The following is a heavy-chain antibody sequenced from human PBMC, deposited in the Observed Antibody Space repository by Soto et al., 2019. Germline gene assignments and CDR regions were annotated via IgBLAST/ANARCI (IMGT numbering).Heavy chain of an antibody. V-gene: IGHV4-34*01. CDR2: INHSGST. CDR3: AGGNIYGSGSNPRVDF. Sequence: QVQLHQWGAGLLKPSETLSLTCAVYGGSFSGYYWNWMRQPPGKGLEWIGEINHSGSTNYSPSLKSRVTILVDPSMNQFPPKVSSVAPPDPAVYFLAGGNIYGSGSNPRVDFLGQGTPVTLSS. J-gene: IGHJ4*02. D-gene: IGHD3-10*01. CDR1: GGSFSGYY.